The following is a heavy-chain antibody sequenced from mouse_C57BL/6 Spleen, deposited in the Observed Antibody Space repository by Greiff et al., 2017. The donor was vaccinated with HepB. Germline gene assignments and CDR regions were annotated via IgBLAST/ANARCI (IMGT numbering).Heavy chain of an antibody. CDR3: ARSRIQLPGDY. CDR2: IYPGSGST. Sequence: QVQLQQPGAELVKPGASVKMSCKASGYTFTSYWITWVKQRPGQGLEWIGDIYPGSGSTNYNEKFKSKATLTVDTSSSTAYMQLSSLTSEDAAVYYCARSRIQLPGDYWGQGTTLTVSS. D-gene: IGHD4-1*01. V-gene: IGHV1-55*01. J-gene: IGHJ2*01. CDR1: GYTFTSYW.